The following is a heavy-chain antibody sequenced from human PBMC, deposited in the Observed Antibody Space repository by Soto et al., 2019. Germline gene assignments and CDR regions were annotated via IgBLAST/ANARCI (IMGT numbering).Heavy chain of an antibody. CDR3: ARAKKYCLQLWLRLGFDAFDI. J-gene: IGHJ3*02. V-gene: IGHV4-31*03. CDR1: GGSISSGGYY. D-gene: IGHD5-18*01. CDR2: IHYSGST. Sequence: QVQLQESGPGLVKPSQTLSLTCTVSGGSISSGGYYWSWIRQHPGKGLEWIGYIHYSGSTYYNPSLKRRFIISVDTSNSQFSLKLSSVTAAGTAVYYCARAKKYCLQLWLRLGFDAFDIWGQGTMVTVSS.